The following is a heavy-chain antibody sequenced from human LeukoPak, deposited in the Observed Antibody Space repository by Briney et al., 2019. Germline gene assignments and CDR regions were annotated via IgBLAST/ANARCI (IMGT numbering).Heavy chain of an antibody. CDR3: ATDPGSSWPYYYMDV. J-gene: IGHJ6*03. CDR1: GYTLTELS. V-gene: IGHV1-24*01. CDR2: FDPEDGET. Sequence: ASVKVSCKVSGYTLTELSMHWVRQAPGKGLEWMGGFDPEDGETIYAQKFQGRVTMTEDTSTDTAYMELSSLRSEDTAVYYCATDPGSSWPYYYMDVWGKGTTVTVSS. D-gene: IGHD6-13*01.